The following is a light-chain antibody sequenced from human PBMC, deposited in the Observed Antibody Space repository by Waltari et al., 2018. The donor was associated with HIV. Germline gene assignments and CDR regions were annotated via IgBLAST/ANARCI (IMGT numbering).Light chain of an antibody. Sequence: SYVLTQPPSVSLAPGPTATITCAGNNIGTKSVHWYQQKPGQAPVLVVYDDIDRPSGSPERCSGSNSGNTATLTISRVEAGDEADYYCQVWDSSSDHWVFGGGTKLTVL. V-gene: IGLV3-21*02. J-gene: IGLJ3*02. CDR1: NIGTKS. CDR3: QVWDSSSDHWV. CDR2: DDI.